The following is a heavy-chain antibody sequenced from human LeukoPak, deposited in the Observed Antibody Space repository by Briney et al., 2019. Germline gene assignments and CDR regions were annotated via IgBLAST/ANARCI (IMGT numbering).Heavy chain of an antibody. CDR2: IYYSGST. CDR3: ATPYSGGYQGLDI. J-gene: IGHJ3*02. V-gene: IGHV4-39*01. CDR1: GGSISSNKYY. Sequence: SETLSLTCTVSGGSISSNKYYWGWIRQPPGKGLEWIGSIYYSGSTYYNPTLKSRVTIFVDTSKNQFSLTLSSVSPAHTAVYYCATPYSGGYQGLDIWGQGTMVTVSS. D-gene: IGHD1-26*01.